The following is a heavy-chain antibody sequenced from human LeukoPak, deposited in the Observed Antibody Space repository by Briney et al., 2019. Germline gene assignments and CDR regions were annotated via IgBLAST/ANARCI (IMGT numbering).Heavy chain of an antibody. CDR2: FDPEDGET. J-gene: IGHJ4*02. CDR1: GYSFNSHH. CDR3: ATDLATVINDY. V-gene: IGHV1-24*01. D-gene: IGHD4-23*01. Sequence: GASVKVSCKTSGYSFNSHHVHWVRQAPGKGLEWMGGFDPEDGETIYAQKFLGRVTMTEDTSTDTAYMELSSLRSEDTAVYYCATDLATVINDYWGQGTLVTVSS.